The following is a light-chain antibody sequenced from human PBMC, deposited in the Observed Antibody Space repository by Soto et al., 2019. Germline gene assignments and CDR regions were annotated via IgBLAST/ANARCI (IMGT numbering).Light chain of an antibody. J-gene: IGKJ1*01. CDR3: QQYGRSPRT. CDR2: GAF. V-gene: IGKV3-20*01. Sequence: EIVLRQSPGTLSLSPGERATLSCRASHSVSRTYLAWYQQKPGQAPRLLIYGAFDRATGTPGRFSGSGSGTEFILTISRLEPDDFAVYYCQQYGRSPRTFGQGTKVDIK. CDR1: HSVSRTY.